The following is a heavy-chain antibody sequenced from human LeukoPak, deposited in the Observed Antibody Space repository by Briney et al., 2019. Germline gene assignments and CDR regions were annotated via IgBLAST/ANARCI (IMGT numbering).Heavy chain of an antibody. D-gene: IGHD3-10*01. J-gene: IGHJ4*02. Sequence: GSLRLSCAASGFTFSSYAMSWVRQAPGKGLEWVSAISGSGGSTYYADSVKGRFTISRDNAKNSLYLQMNSLRAEDTAVYYCARDGSGSYLELDYWGQGTLVTVSS. V-gene: IGHV3-23*01. CDR1: GFTFSSYA. CDR3: ARDGSGSYLELDY. CDR2: ISGSGGST.